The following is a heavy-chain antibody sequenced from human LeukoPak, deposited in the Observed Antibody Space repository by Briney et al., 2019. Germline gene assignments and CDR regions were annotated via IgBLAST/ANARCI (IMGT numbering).Heavy chain of an antibody. CDR2: ISSSGSTI. CDR1: GFTFSSYE. Sequence: PGGSLRLSCAASGFTFSSYEMNWVRQAPGKGLEWVSYISSSGSTIYYADSVKGRFTISRDNAKNSLYLQMNSLRAEDTAIYYCARAFKVPSWYFALWGRGTLVTVSS. V-gene: IGHV3-48*03. J-gene: IGHJ2*01. CDR3: ARAFKVPSWYFAL.